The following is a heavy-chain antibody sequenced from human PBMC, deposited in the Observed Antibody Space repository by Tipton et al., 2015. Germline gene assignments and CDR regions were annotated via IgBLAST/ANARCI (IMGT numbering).Heavy chain of an antibody. CDR3: ARLKDFRYGTQPGYFDY. D-gene: IGHD6-13*01. Sequence: SLRLSCAASGFTFTNYAMNWVRQAPGRGLEWVSDSSGSGASASYAGSVKGRFTISRDDSKNTLYLQMNSLRAEDTAVYYCARLKDFRYGTQPGYFDYWGQGTLLVTVSS. CDR1: GFTFTNYA. V-gene: IGHV3-23*01. CDR2: SSGSGASA. J-gene: IGHJ4*02.